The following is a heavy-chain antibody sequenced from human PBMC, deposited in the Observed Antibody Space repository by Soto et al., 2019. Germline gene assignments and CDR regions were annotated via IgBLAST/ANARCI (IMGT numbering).Heavy chain of an antibody. J-gene: IGHJ4*02. CDR1: GYTFTSYA. CDR3: ARNPTSITIFGVVISL. Sequence: ASVKVSCKASGYTFTSYAMHWVRQAPGQRLEWMGWINAGNGNTKYSQKFQGRVTITRDTSASTAYMELSSLRSEDTAVYYCARNPTSITIFGVVISLWGQGTLVTVPQ. V-gene: IGHV1-3*01. CDR2: INAGNGNT. D-gene: IGHD3-3*01.